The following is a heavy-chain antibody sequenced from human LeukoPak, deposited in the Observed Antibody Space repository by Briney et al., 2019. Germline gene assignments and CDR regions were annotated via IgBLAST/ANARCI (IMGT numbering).Heavy chain of an antibody. CDR1: GFTFSSYE. V-gene: IGHV3-48*03. Sequence: GGSLRLSCAASGFTFSSYEMNWVRQAPGKGLEWVSYISSGGGTTMYYAESVKGRFTISRDNSKNSLYLQMNSLRAEDTAVYYCARDHASSSGYLDYFDYWGQGALVTVSS. J-gene: IGHJ4*02. D-gene: IGHD3-22*01. CDR3: ARDHASSSGYLDYFDY. CDR2: ISSGGGTTM.